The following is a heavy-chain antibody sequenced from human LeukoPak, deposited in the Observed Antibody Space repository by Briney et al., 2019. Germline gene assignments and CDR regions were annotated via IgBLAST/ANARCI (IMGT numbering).Heavy chain of an antibody. J-gene: IGHJ6*02. CDR3: ARAAHTTYVLGRYYYYAMDI. CDR1: GFTFSSDS. D-gene: IGHD3-10*01. Sequence: PGGSLRLSCAASGFTFSSDSMTWVRQAPGKGLEWVARISYAGSNNYYADSVKGRFTISSDNPKNTLYLQMDSLRAEDTAVYYCARAAHTTYVLGRYYYYAMDIWGQGTTVTVSS. CDR2: ISYAGSNN. V-gene: IGHV3-30*03.